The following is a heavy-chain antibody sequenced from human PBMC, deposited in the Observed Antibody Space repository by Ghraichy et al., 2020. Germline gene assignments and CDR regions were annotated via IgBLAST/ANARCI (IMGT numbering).Heavy chain of an antibody. CDR2: MYYDGIT. J-gene: IGHJ4*02. V-gene: IGHV4-39*01. CDR3: ARAVAGAASYHDY. Sequence: SETLSLTCSVSGGSLISTSYYRAWIRQAPGKGLEWVGSMYYDGITYFNPSLKSRATISADPAKNQFPLKVTSVTAADTAVYYCARAVAGAASYHDYWGQGTLVTVSS. CDR1: GGSLISTSYY. D-gene: IGHD6-19*01.